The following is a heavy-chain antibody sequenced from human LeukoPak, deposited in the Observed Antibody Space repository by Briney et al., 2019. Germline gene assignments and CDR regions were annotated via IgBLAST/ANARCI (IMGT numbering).Heavy chain of an antibody. V-gene: IGHV3-15*01. J-gene: IGHJ4*02. CDR3: TTEPYYYDSSGYLLSFDY. CDR1: GGSFSGYY. Sequence: ETLSLTCAVYGGSFSGYYWSWIRQPPGKGLEWVGRIKSKTDGGTTDYAAPVKGRFTISRDDSKNTLYLQMNSLKTEDTAVYYCTTEPYYYDSSGYLLSFDYWGQGTLVTVSS. D-gene: IGHD3-22*01. CDR2: IKSKTDGGTT.